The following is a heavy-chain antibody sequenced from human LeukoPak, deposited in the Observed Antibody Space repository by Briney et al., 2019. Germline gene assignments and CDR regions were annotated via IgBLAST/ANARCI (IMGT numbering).Heavy chain of an antibody. CDR2: IYYSGNT. CDR3: ARAALLRHNWFDP. CDR1: GVSISSSNSY. D-gene: IGHD6-6*01. Sequence: SETLSLTCTVSGVSISSSNSYWGWIRQPPGKGLEWIGSIYYSGNTYYNASLKSQVSISIDTSKNQFSLRLTSVTAADTAVYYCARAALLRHNWFDPWGQGTLVTVSS. V-gene: IGHV4-39*01. J-gene: IGHJ5*02.